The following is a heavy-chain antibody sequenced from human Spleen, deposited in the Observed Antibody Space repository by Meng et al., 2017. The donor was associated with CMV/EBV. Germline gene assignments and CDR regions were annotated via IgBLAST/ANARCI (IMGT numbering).Heavy chain of an antibody. J-gene: IGHJ6*02. V-gene: IGHV1-2*02. Sequence: GESLKISCKASGYTFTGYYMHWVRQAPGQGLEWMGWINPNSGGTNYAQKFQGRVTMTRDTSISTAYMELSRLRSDDTAVYYCARAGDGGLIAVAGTVYYYYGMDVWGQGTTVTVSS. D-gene: IGHD6-19*01. CDR1: GYTFTGYY. CDR3: ARAGDGGLIAVAGTVYYYYGMDV. CDR2: INPNSGGT.